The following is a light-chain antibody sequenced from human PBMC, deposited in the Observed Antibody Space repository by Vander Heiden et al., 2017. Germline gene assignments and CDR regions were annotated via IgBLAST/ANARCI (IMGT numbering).Light chain of an antibody. Sequence: GQSITISCTGTSSDVGGYNYVSWYQQHPGKAPKLLIYDVSNRPSGVSTRFSGSKSGNTASLTISGLQAEDEADYYCSSYTIISTHVFGPGTRVTVL. CDR2: DVS. J-gene: IGLJ1*01. CDR3: SSYTIISTHV. CDR1: SSDVGGYNY. V-gene: IGLV2-14*03.